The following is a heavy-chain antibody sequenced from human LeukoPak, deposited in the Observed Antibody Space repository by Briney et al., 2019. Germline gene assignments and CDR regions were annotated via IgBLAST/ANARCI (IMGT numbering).Heavy chain of an antibody. CDR3: ARDPSTVTTSDAFDI. J-gene: IGHJ3*02. CDR2: IIPIFGTA. Sequence: GASVKVSCKASGGTFSTNPISWVRQAPGQGLEWMGGIIPIFGTANYAQKFQGRVTITADESTSTAYMELSSLRSEDTAVYYCARDPSTVTTSDAFDIWGQGTMVTVSS. D-gene: IGHD4-17*01. V-gene: IGHV1-69*13. CDR1: GGTFSTNP.